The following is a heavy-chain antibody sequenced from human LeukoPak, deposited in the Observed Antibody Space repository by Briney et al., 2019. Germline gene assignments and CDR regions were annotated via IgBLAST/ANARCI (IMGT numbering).Heavy chain of an antibody. V-gene: IGHV1-2*06. CDR3: ARVQLRFLEWLLYP. D-gene: IGHD3-3*01. CDR2: INPNSGGT. Sequence: ASVKVSCKASGYTFTGYYMHWVRPAPGQGLEWMGRINPNSGGTNYAQKFQGRVTMTRDTSISTAYMELSRLRSDDTAVYYCARVQLRFLEWLLYPWGQGTLVTVSS. J-gene: IGHJ5*02. CDR1: GYTFTGYY.